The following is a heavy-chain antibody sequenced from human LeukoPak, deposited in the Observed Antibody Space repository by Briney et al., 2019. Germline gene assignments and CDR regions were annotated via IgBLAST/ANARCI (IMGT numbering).Heavy chain of an antibody. CDR1: GYTLTELS. CDR2: FDPEDGET. J-gene: IGHJ4*02. V-gene: IGHV1-24*01. Sequence: GASVKVSCKVSGYTLTELSMHWVRQAPGKGLEWMGGFDPEDGETIYAQKFQGRVTMTEDTSTDTAYMELSSLRSEDTAVYYCATSPITMVRGVIITLALGYWGQGTLVTVSS. D-gene: IGHD3-10*01. CDR3: ATSPITMVRGVIITLALGY.